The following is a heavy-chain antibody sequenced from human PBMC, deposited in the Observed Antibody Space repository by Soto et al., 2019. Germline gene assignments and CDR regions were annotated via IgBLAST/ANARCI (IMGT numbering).Heavy chain of an antibody. Sequence: LRLSCAASGFTFNTYAMTWVRKAPGKGLEWVSAISGSGGTTYYADSVKGRFTISRDNSKNTMFLQMNSLRADDTAVYYCAKGLVGGSLYYFDDWGQGTQVTVSS. V-gene: IGHV3-23*01. J-gene: IGHJ4*02. CDR2: ISGSGGTT. CDR3: AKGLVGGSLYYFDD. D-gene: IGHD1-26*01. CDR1: GFTFNTYA.